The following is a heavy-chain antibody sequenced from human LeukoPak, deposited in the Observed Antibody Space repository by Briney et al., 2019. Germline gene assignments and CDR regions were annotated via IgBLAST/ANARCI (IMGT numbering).Heavy chain of an antibody. CDR2: LHTSGST. CDR1: GGSFSDYY. D-gene: IGHD4-17*01. CDR3: ARDFGYGDYFFDD. J-gene: IGHJ4*02. V-gene: IGHV4-4*07. Sequence: PSETLSLTCAVYGGSFSDYYWSWIRQPAGEGLEWIGRLHTSGSTHYNPSLKSRVTMSVDTSKNQFSLKLSSVTAADTAVYYCARDFGYGDYFFDDWGQGTLVTVSS.